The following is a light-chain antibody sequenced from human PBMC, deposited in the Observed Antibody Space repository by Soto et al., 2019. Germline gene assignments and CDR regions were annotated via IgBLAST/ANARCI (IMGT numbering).Light chain of an antibody. Sequence: IVITQSPGTLSLSPGETATLSCRASQSVSSNYVAWFHQKPGQAPRLLIYGASSRATGVPDRFSASGSGTDLTITISRLEPEDFAVYYCQQYGRSPFTFGPGTKVDIK. CDR1: QSVSSNY. V-gene: IGKV3-20*01. CDR2: GAS. J-gene: IGKJ3*01. CDR3: QQYGRSPFT.